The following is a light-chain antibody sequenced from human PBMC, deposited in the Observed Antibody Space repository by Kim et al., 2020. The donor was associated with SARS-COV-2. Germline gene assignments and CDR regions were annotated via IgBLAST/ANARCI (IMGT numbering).Light chain of an antibody. V-gene: IGKV3-15*01. CDR1: QSVSND. CDR2: DAS. CDR3: QQYSNWPLT. J-gene: IGKJ3*01. Sequence: SVSPGERGTLSCRASQSVSNDLAWYQQKPGQAPRLLIYDASTRATGIPARFSGSGSGTEFTLTINSLQSEDFAVYYCQQYSNWPLTFGPGTKVDIK.